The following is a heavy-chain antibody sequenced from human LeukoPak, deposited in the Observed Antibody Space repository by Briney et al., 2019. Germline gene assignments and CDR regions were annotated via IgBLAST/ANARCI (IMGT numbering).Heavy chain of an antibody. Sequence: ASVKVSCKAPGYTFTSYGISWVRQAPGQGLEWMGWISAYNGNTNYAQKLQGRVTMTTDTSTSTAYMELRSLRSDDTAVYYCARDPTFLLRYFDWTDAFDIWGQGTMVTVSS. CDR1: GYTFTSYG. V-gene: IGHV1-18*01. D-gene: IGHD3-9*01. CDR2: ISAYNGNT. CDR3: ARDPTFLLRYFDWTDAFDI. J-gene: IGHJ3*02.